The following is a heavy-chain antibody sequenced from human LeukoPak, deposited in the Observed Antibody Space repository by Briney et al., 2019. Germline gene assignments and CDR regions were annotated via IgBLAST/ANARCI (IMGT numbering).Heavy chain of an antibody. CDR3: ASGVSSTSCYVDY. CDR2: ISSSSNTI. V-gene: IGHV3-48*04. J-gene: IGHJ4*02. CDR1: GFTFSNYS. Sequence: GSLRLSCAASGFTFSNYSMNWVRQAPGKGLEWVSYISSSSNTIYYADSVKGRFTISRDNAKNSLFLQMNSLRAEDTAVYYCASGVSSTSCYVDYWGQGTLVTVSS. D-gene: IGHD2-2*01.